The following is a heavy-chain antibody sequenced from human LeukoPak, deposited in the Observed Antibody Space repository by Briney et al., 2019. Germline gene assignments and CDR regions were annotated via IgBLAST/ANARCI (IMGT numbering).Heavy chain of an antibody. CDR3: VRDDERPDNGLDY. Sequence: GGSLRLSCAASGFTFSSYAMSWVRQAPGKGLEWVSGISGSGDSRYYADSVRGRFTISRDNPKNTLYLQMNSLRAEDTAVYYCVRDDERPDNGLDYWGQGTLVTVSS. D-gene: IGHD1-14*01. J-gene: IGHJ4*02. V-gene: IGHV3-23*01. CDR1: GFTFSSYA. CDR2: ISGSGDSR.